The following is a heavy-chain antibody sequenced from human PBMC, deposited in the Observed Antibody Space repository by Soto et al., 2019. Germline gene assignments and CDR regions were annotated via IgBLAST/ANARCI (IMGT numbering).Heavy chain of an antibody. CDR1: GFTFSDYY. D-gene: IGHD6-19*01. CDR2: MSGRSTNAI. V-gene: IGHV3-11*01. J-gene: IGHJ6*02. CDR3: ARSSATPSGWCGFGLDV. Sequence: QVQLVESGGGLVKPGGSLRLSCAASGFTFSDYYMTWIRQAPGKGLEWVSYMSGRSTNAINYADSVSGRFTISRDNAKHSRYLPINRLRAEDTDVYYCARSSATPSGWCGFGLDVWGQGTSVIVSS.